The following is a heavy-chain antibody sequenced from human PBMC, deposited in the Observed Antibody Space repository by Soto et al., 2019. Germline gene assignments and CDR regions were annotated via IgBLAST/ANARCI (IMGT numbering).Heavy chain of an antibody. D-gene: IGHD1-26*01. V-gene: IGHV4-59*08. Sequence: QVQLQESGPGLVKPSETLSLTCTVSGGSISSYYWSWIRQPPGKGLEWIGYIYYSGSTNYNPSLKSRVTISVDTSKNQFSLKLSSVTAADTAVYYCARHTSEWEVDYWGQGTLVTVSS. CDR1: GGSISSYY. CDR3: ARHTSEWEVDY. CDR2: IYYSGST. J-gene: IGHJ4*02.